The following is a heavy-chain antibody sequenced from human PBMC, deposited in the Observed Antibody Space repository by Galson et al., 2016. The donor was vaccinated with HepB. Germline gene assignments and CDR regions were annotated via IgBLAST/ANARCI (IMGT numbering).Heavy chain of an antibody. CDR3: ARDVQFRFDY. D-gene: IGHD4-11*01. CDR1: GYRFPTYG. V-gene: IGHV1-18*04. J-gene: IGHJ4*02. Sequence: SVKVSCKASGYRFPTYGISWVRQAPGQELEWLGWISANSGNTIYAQKFQDRVTMTRDTSASTVYMDLRSLRSDDTAVYYCARDVQFRFDYWGQGTLVTVSS. CDR2: ISANSGNT.